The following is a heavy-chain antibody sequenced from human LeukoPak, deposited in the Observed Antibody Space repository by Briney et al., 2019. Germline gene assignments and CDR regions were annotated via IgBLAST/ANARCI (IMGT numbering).Heavy chain of an antibody. CDR1: GYTFTGYY. Sequence: ASVKVSCKASGYTFTGYYMHWVRQAPGQGLKWMGRINPNSGGTNYAQKFQGRVTMTRDTSISTAYMELSRLRSDDTAVYYCARDRVIGGVGATDHFDYWGQGTLVTVSS. V-gene: IGHV1-2*06. CDR2: INPNSGGT. D-gene: IGHD1-26*01. J-gene: IGHJ4*02. CDR3: ARDRVIGGVGATDHFDY.